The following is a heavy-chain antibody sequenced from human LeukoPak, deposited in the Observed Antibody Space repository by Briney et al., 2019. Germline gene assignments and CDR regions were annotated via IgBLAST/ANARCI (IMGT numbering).Heavy chain of an antibody. CDR2: INWNGAWT. CDR1: GLKFDDYG. CDR3: AGYYYDSSRGFDL. V-gene: IGHV3-20*04. J-gene: IGHJ5*02. D-gene: IGHD3-22*01. Sequence: AGSLCLSCAASGLKFDDYGMSWVRQAPGKGLEWVCDINWNGAWTGYADSVKGRFTISRDNAKNSLYLQMNSLRAEDTALYYCAGYYYDSSRGFDLWGQGTLVTVSA.